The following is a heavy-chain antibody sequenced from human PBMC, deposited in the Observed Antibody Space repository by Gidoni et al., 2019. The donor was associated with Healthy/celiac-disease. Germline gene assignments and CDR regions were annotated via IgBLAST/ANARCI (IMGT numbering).Heavy chain of an antibody. CDR3: ARDRSIAAAGHLNY. V-gene: IGHV3-7*04. CDR2: IKQDGSEK. J-gene: IGHJ4*02. CDR1: GFTFSSYW. D-gene: IGHD6-13*01. Sequence: EVQLVESGGGLVQPGGSLRLSCAASGFTFSSYWMSWVRQAPGKGLEWVANIKQDGSEKYYVDSVKGRFTISRDNAKNSLYLQMNSLRAEDTAVYYCARDRSIAAAGHLNYWGQGTLVTVSS.